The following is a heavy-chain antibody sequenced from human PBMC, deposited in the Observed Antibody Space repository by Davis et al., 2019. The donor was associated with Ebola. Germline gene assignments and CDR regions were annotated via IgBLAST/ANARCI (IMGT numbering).Heavy chain of an antibody. J-gene: IGHJ4*02. CDR1: GFTFDDYA. CDR3: ARVWIGFLEWLYDY. V-gene: IGHV3-9*01. CDR2: ISWNSGSI. D-gene: IGHD3-3*01. Sequence: SLKISCAASGFTFDDYAMHWVRQAPGKGLEWVSGISWNSGSIGYADSVKGRFTISRDNAKNSLYLQMNSLRAEDTAVYYCARVWIGFLEWLYDYWGQGTLVTVSS.